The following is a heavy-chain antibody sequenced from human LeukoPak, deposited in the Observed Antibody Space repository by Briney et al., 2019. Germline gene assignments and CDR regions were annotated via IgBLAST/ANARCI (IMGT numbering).Heavy chain of an antibody. Sequence: SETLSLTCTVSGGSISNYYWSWIRQPPGKGLEWIGYIYYSGSTNYNPSLKSRVTISVDTSKNQFSLKLSSVTAEDTAVYYCARGLYSSSWYRSFGYWGQGTLVTVSS. J-gene: IGHJ4*02. V-gene: IGHV4-59*12. CDR2: IYYSGST. CDR3: ARGLYSSSWYRSFGY. D-gene: IGHD6-13*01. CDR1: GGSISNYY.